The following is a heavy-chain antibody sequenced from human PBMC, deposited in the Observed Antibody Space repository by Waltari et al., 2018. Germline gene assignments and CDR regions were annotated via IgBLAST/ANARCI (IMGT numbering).Heavy chain of an antibody. V-gene: IGHV1-46*01. CDR1: GYTFTSNY. D-gene: IGHD2-21*01. CDR2: INPRGDGT. Sequence: QVQLVQSGAEVKKPGASVRISCKASGYTFTSNYVHWVRQAPGQGPAWMGFINPRGDGTRYAQKFQGRVTVTTDASTSTVYMEMSSLRSEDTAVYYCARDQRGAVKVFAERLTRQAGKDDALDIWGQGTMVTVSS. CDR3: ARDQRGAVKVFAERLTRQAGKDDALDI. J-gene: IGHJ3*02.